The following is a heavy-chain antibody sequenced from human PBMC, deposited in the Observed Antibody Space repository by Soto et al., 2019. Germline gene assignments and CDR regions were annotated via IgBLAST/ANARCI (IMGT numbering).Heavy chain of an antibody. Sequence: QVQLQESGPGLVKPSETLSLTCTVSGGSISSYYWSWIRQPPGKGLEWIGYIYYSGSTNYNPSLKSLVTISVDTSKNQFSLKLSSVTAADTAVYYCARIGVGRYFDYWGQGTLVTVSS. CDR1: GGSISSYY. CDR2: IYYSGST. J-gene: IGHJ4*02. D-gene: IGHD1-26*01. CDR3: ARIGVGRYFDY. V-gene: IGHV4-59*01.